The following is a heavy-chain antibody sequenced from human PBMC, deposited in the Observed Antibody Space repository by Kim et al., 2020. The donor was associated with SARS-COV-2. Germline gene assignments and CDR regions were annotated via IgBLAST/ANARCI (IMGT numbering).Heavy chain of an antibody. Sequence: GGSLRLSCEGSGFDFDTFAITWVRQVPGKGLEWVSRITAHNDVMYYAASMKGSFNATRDNSRDYLHMRDLRAEDTAIYYCSKGLQSHAYWVVMDVWGQGTAVTVTS. CDR2: ITAHNDVM. CDR1: GFDFDTFA. D-gene: IGHD3-16*01. CDR3: SKGLQSHAYWVVMDV. J-gene: IGHJ6*02. V-gene: IGHV3-23*01.